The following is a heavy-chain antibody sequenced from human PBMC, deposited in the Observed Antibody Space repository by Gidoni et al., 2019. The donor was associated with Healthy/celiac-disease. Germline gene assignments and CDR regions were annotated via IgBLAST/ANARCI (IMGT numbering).Heavy chain of an antibody. V-gene: IGHV3-15*01. D-gene: IGHD3-9*01. J-gene: IGHJ3*02. CDR2: IKSKTDGGTT. CDR3: TTDWDEVRYFDWLPSYI. Sequence: GRIKSKTDGGTTDYAAPVKGRFTIARDDSNTTLYLQMNSLKTEDTAVYYCTTDWDEVRYFDWLPSYIWGQGTMVTVSS.